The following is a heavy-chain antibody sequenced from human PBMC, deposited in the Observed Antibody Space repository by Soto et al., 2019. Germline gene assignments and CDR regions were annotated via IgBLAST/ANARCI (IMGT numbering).Heavy chain of an antibody. CDR2: IHYTGRT. Sequence: QVQLQESGPGLVKPSLTLSLTCSVSGVSIKSGGYYWTRLRQRQGKGLEWIAYIHYTGRTNYIPSLQSQLAFSLDMSKMLFSLTLMYVSAGDTAVYFCARGLDFGFTCGYDNGGQGTVVTVS. D-gene: IGHD5-12*01. V-gene: IGHV4-31*01. CDR3: ARGLDFGFTCGYDN. J-gene: IGHJ4*02. CDR1: GVSIKSGGYY.